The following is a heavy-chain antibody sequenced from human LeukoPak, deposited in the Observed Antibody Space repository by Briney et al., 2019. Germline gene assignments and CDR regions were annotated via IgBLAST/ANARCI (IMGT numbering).Heavy chain of an antibody. CDR1: GFSFSNYE. V-gene: IGHV3-48*03. D-gene: IGHD3-10*02. CDR3: AAGRYVLSDY. Sequence: PGGSLRLSCAASGFSFSNYEMNWVRQAPGKGLEWVAYISSVVSDKNYADSVKGRFTISRDNAKKSLFLQMNNLRAEDKAIYYCAAGRYVLSDYWGQGTMVAVSS. J-gene: IGHJ4*02. CDR2: ISSVVSDK.